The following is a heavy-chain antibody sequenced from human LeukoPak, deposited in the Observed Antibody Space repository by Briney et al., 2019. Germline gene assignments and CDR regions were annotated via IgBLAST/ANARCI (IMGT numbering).Heavy chain of an antibody. D-gene: IGHD6-13*01. CDR3: ARDPGYSSPFDP. V-gene: IGHV1-8*01. J-gene: IGHJ5*02. Sequence: ASVKVSCKASGYTFTSYDINWVRQATGQGLEWIGWMNPNSGNTGYAQKFQGRVTMTRNTSISTAYMELNSLRAEDTAVYYCARDPGYSSPFDPWGQGTLVTVSS. CDR1: GYTFTSYD. CDR2: MNPNSGNT.